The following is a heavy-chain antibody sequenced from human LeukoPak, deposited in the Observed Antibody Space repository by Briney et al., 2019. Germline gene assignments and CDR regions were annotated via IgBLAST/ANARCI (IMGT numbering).Heavy chain of an antibody. J-gene: IGHJ4*02. CDR3: AKRDYYDSSGYASLFDY. CDR2: ISGNVGKV. D-gene: IGHD3-22*01. V-gene: IGHV3-23*01. Sequence: PGGSLRLSCSASQFSFSNYAMAWVRQAPGEGLEWVSGISGNVGKVYYADSVKGRFTISRDNSKNTLYLLMNSLRGEDTAVYFCAKRDYYDSSGYASLFDYWGQGTLVTVSP. CDR1: QFSFSNYA.